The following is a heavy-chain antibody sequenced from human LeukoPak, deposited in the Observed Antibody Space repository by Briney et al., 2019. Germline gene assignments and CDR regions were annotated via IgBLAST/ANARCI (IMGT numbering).Heavy chain of an antibody. V-gene: IGHV4-59*02. J-gene: IGHJ4*02. Sequence: SETLSLTCTVSGGSVSNYYWTWIRQPPGKGLEWIGYIHSSGRTNYNPSLKSRVTISVDMSKNQFSLKLTSVTPADTAVYYCATYPGYSSGVFACWGQGTLVTVSS. D-gene: IGHD6-19*01. CDR3: ATYPGYSSGVFAC. CDR2: IHSSGRT. CDR1: GGSVSNYY.